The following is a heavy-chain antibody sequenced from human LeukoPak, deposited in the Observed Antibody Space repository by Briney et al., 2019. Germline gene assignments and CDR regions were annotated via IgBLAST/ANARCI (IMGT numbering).Heavy chain of an antibody. V-gene: IGHV4-39*07. CDR1: GGSISSTRYY. J-gene: IGHJ5*02. CDR2: IYYSGST. D-gene: IGHD6-13*01. Sequence: RPSETLSLTCTVSGGSISSTRYYWGWIRQPPGKGLEWIGSIYYSGSTYYNPSLKSRVTISVDTSKNQFSLKLSSVTAADTAVYYCARDNRYSSSWNWFDPWGQGTLVTVSS. CDR3: ARDNRYSSSWNWFDP.